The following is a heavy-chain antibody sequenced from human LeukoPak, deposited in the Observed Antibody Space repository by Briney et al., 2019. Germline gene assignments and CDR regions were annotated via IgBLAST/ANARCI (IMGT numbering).Heavy chain of an antibody. CDR1: GFTFSDYY. CDR2: ITNTGSTI. D-gene: IGHD2-15*01. CDR3: ARNLGYCSGENCYYFAP. Sequence: PGGSLRLSCAASGFTFSDYYMSWIRQAPGKGLEWISYITNTGSTIKYADSVRVRFTISKDNAKNSLYLQLNSLRAEDTAVYYCARNLGYCSGENCYYFAPWGQGTLVTVSS. V-gene: IGHV3-11*04. J-gene: IGHJ5*02.